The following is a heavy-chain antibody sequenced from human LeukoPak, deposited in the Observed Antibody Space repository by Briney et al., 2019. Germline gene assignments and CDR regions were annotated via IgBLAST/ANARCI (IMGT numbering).Heavy chain of an antibody. CDR3: ARVLGGELPGFDY. Sequence: GGSLRLSCAASGFTFSSYAMSWVRQAPGKGLEWVSGISGSGDNTYYADSVKGRFTISRDNSKNTLYLQMNSLRAEDTAVYYCARVLGGELPGFDYWGQGTLVTVSS. J-gene: IGHJ4*02. CDR1: GFTFSSYA. D-gene: IGHD1-26*01. CDR2: ISGSGDNT. V-gene: IGHV3-23*01.